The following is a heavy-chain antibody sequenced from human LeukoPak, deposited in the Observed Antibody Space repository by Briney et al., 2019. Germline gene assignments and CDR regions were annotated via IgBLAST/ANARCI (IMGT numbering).Heavy chain of an antibody. Sequence: PGGSLRLSCAASGFTFSSYAMHWVRQAPGKGLEWVSGISASGNNTYYAVSVKGRFTISRDNSKNTLYVQMNSLRAEDTAVYYCAKGARDSGSYYSALHYWGQGTLVTVSS. V-gene: IGHV3-23*01. CDR1: GFTFSSYA. J-gene: IGHJ4*02. D-gene: IGHD3-10*01. CDR2: ISASGNNT. CDR3: AKGARDSGSYYSALHY.